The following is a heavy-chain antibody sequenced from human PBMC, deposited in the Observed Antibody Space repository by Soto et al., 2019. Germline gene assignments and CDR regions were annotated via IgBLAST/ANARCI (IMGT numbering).Heavy chain of an antibody. CDR3: ASLAFGVTTDY. J-gene: IGHJ4*02. Sequence: SATLSLTCTVSGVSISSGGYYWRWIRQHPGKSLEWIGYIYYSGSTYYNPSLKSRVTISVDTSKNQFSLTLSSVTAADTAVYYCASLAFGVTTDYCGEGTLVTVS. CDR1: GVSISSGGYY. V-gene: IGHV4-31*03. D-gene: IGHD4-17*01. CDR2: IYYSGST.